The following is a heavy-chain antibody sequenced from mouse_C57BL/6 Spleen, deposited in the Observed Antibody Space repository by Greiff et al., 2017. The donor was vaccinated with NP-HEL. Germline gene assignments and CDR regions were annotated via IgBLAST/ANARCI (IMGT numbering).Heavy chain of an antibody. Sequence: EVQLQESGPGLVKPSQTLSLTCSVTGYSITSGYYWNWIRQFPGNKLEWMGYISYDGSNNYNPSLKNRISITRDTSKNQFFLKLNSVTTEDTATYYCARDRYGYDGWFAYWGQGTLVTVSA. CDR1: GYSITSGYY. CDR3: ARDRYGYDGWFAY. J-gene: IGHJ3*01. V-gene: IGHV3-6*01. CDR2: ISYDGSN. D-gene: IGHD2-2*01.